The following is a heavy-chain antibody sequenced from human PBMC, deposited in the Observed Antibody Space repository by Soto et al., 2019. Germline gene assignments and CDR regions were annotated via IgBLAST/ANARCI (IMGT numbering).Heavy chain of an antibody. CDR1: GGSFSGYY. Sequence: SETLSLTCAVYGGSFSGYYWSWIRQPPGKGLEWIGEINHSGSTNYNPSLKSRVTISVDTSKNQFSLKLSSVTAADTAVYYCARQASGYYSGWFDTWGQGTLVTVSS. V-gene: IGHV4-34*01. CDR2: INHSGST. CDR3: ARQASGYYSGWFDT. J-gene: IGHJ5*02. D-gene: IGHD3-22*01.